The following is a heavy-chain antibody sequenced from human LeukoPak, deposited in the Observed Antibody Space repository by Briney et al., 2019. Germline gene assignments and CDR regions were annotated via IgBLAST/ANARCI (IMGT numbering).Heavy chain of an antibody. V-gene: IGHV3-23*01. Sequence: GGSLRLSCAASGFTFSSYAMSWVRQAPGKGLEWVSAISDSGGSTYYADSVKGRFTISRDNSKNTLYLQMNSLRAEDTAVYYCATLSFIAVAGDFDYWGQGTLVTVSS. CDR2: ISDSGGST. CDR1: GFTFSSYA. J-gene: IGHJ4*02. D-gene: IGHD6-19*01. CDR3: ATLSFIAVAGDFDY.